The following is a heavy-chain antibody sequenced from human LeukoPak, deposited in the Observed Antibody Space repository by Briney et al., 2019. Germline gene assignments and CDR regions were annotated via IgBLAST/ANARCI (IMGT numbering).Heavy chain of an antibody. J-gene: IGHJ4*02. Sequence: ASVKVSCKASGYTFTSYAMNWVRQAPGQGLEWMGWINTNTGNPTYAQGFIGRFVFSLDTSVSTAYLQISSLKAEDTAVYYCARVRLIVATPYFDYWGQGTLVTVSS. CDR2: INTNTGNP. CDR1: GYTFTSYA. CDR3: ARVRLIVATPYFDY. V-gene: IGHV7-4-1*02. D-gene: IGHD5-12*01.